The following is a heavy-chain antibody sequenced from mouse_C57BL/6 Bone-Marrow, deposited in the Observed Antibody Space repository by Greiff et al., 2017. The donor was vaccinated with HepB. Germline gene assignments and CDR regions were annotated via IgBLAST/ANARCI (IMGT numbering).Heavy chain of an antibody. CDR2: ISNGGGST. Sequence: EVKLEESGGGLVQPGGSLKLSCAASGFTFSDYYMYWVRQTPEKRLEWVAYISNGGGSTYYPDTVKGRFTISRDNAKNTLYLQMSRLKSEDTAMYYCARHDGSSFAYWGQGTLVTVSA. CDR1: GFTFSDYY. D-gene: IGHD1-1*01. V-gene: IGHV5-12*01. J-gene: IGHJ3*01. CDR3: ARHDGSSFAY.